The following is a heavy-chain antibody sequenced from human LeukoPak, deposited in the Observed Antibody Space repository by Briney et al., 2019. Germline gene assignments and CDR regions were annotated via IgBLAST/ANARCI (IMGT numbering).Heavy chain of an antibody. D-gene: IGHD5-12*01. Sequence: SETLSLTCTVSGGSISGYYWTWIRQPPGKGLEWIGYISYSGSTNSHPSLKSRVTISLDMSKSQFSLKLTSVTAADTAVYYCVRGYSGYPYYLDYWGQGTLVTVSS. CDR2: ISYSGST. CDR3: VRGYSGYPYYLDY. V-gene: IGHV4-59*08. J-gene: IGHJ4*02. CDR1: GGSISGYY.